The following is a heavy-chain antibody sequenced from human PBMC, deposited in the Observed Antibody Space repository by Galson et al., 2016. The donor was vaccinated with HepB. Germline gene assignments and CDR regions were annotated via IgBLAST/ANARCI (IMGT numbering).Heavy chain of an antibody. D-gene: IGHD4-17*01. CDR3: ARDPDDYGDYCFDY. CDR1: GNTSTTYF. CDR2: FSPSDGST. J-gene: IGHJ4*02. Sequence: SVKVSCKASGNTSTTYFIHWVRQAPGQGLEWMGMFSPSDGSTNYAQKFQGRITMTRDTSTSTVYMELSSLRYEDTAVYFCARDPDDYGDYCFDYWGQGTLVTVPS. V-gene: IGHV1-46*01.